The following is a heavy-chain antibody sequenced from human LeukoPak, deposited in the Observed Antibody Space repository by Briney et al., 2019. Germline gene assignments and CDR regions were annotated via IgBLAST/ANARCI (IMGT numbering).Heavy chain of an antibody. CDR1: GGSISSYY. J-gene: IGHJ5*02. D-gene: IGHD6-6*01. CDR2: IYTSGST. CDR3: ATQLYSSSWGYWFDP. V-gene: IGHV4-4*07. Sequence: SETLSLTCTVSGGSISSYYWSWIRQPAGKGPEWIGRIYTSGSTNYNPSLKSRVTISVDKSKNQFSLKLSSVTAADTAVYYCATQLYSSSWGYWFDPWGQGTLVTVSS.